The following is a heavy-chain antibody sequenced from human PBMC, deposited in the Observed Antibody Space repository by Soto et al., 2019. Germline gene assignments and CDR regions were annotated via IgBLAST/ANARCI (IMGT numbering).Heavy chain of an antibody. D-gene: IGHD6-13*01. CDR2: ISSNSAYI. CDR1: GFTFRSFT. CDR3: TRDASRDSSARGWFDP. J-gene: IGHJ5*02. Sequence: GGSLRLSCAASGFTFRSFTMNWVRQARGKGLEWVSTISSNSAYIYYTDALRGCFTISRDNAKNSLHLQMNSLRAEDTAVYYCTRDASRDSSARGWFDPWGPGTPVTVSS. V-gene: IGHV3-21*01.